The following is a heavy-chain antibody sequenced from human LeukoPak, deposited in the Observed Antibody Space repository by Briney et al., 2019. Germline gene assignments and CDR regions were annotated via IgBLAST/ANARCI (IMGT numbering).Heavy chain of an antibody. J-gene: IGHJ4*02. D-gene: IGHD3-16*01. CDR3: SRSKMLLREGFDY. CDR1: GGSINNDY. Sequence: KPSETLSLTCTVSGGSINNDYWSWIRQPPGKGLDWLGYIKYNGYTNYNPSLKSRVTMSIDASKKQFSLKLSSVTAADTAVYYCSRSKMLLREGFDYWGQGTLVTVSS. V-gene: IGHV4-59*01. CDR2: IKYNGYT.